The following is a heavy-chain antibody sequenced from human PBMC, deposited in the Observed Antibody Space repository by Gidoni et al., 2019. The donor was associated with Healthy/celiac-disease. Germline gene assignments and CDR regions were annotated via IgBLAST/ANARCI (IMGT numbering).Heavy chain of an antibody. CDR1: GGSFSGYY. Sequence: QVQLQQWGAGLLKPSETLSLTCAVYGGSFSGYYWSWIRQPPGKGLEWIGEINHSGSTNYNPALKSRVTISVDTSKNQFSLKLSSVTAADTAVYYCARGEDYYDSSGYLDWGQGTLVTVSS. CDR3: ARGEDYYDSSGYLD. CDR2: INHSGST. J-gene: IGHJ4*02. V-gene: IGHV4-34*01. D-gene: IGHD3-22*01.